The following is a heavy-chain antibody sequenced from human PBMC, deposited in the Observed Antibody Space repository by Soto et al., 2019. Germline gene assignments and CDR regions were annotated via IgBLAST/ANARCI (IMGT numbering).Heavy chain of an antibody. CDR3: ERTLYCDYVFNYYYYMDV. Sequence: SETLSLTCVVSGGSLSDYFWSWIRQPPGMALEWIGEINHLGSINYNPSLKSRVTMSVDTSKNQFSLTLNSVTAADTATYYCERTLYCDYVFNYYYYMDVWGKGTTVTVSS. V-gene: IGHV4-34*01. D-gene: IGHD4-17*01. J-gene: IGHJ6*03. CDR1: GGSLSDYF. CDR2: INHLGSI.